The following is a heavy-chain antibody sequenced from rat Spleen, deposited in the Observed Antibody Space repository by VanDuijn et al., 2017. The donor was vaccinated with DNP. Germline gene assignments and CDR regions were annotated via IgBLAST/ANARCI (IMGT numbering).Heavy chain of an antibody. CDR2: INNDGDSS. V-gene: IGHV5-58*01. J-gene: IGHJ2*01. D-gene: IGHD1-1*01. CDR1: GFTFSSYW. Sequence: EVQLVETGGGLVQPGKSLKLSCVASGFTFSSYWIYWIRQAPGKGLEWVSSINNDGDSSYYPDSVKGRFTISRDNAENTVYLQMNSLKSEDNATYXXXKDXXXYXXXSRXXXGQXXXWGQGVXVTVSS. CDR3: XKDXXXYXXXSRXXXGQXXX.